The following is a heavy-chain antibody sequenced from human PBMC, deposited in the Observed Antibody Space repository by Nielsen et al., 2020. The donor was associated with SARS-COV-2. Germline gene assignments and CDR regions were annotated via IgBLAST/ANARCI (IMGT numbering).Heavy chain of an antibody. V-gene: IGHV4-31*11. CDR2: RAYSGNT. CDR1: GGSIRSGGSY. Sequence: SETLSLTCAVSGGSIRSGGSYWSWIRQHPRKGLEWIGDRAYSGNTYYNPSLKSRLSIYVDTSKNLFSLRLTSVTTADTATYYCARGNGWFDPWGQGTRVTVSS. D-gene: IGHD2-8*01. CDR3: ARGNGWFDP. J-gene: IGHJ5*02.